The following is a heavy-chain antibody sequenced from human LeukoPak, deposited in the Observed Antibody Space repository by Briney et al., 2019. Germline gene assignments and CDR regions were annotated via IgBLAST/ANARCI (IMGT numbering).Heavy chain of an antibody. CDR1: GVSITSSKHY. CDR2: MYYSGTT. D-gene: IGHD2-2*01. V-gene: IGHV4-39*01. CDR3: ARLKGGDIVVVPSVPFDY. Sequence: PSETLSLTCSVSGVSITSSKHYWGWIRQPPGKGLEWIASMYYSGTTFYNPSLKSRTTMSVDTSKNQFSLKMSSVTAADTAVYYCARLKGGDIVVVPSVPFDYWGQGTLVTVSS. J-gene: IGHJ4*02.